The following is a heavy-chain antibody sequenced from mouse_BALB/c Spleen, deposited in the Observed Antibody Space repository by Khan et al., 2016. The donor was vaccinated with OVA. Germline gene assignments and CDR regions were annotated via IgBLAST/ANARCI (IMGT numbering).Heavy chain of an antibody. CDR3: AGHRFTSPAAWFAY. CDR1: GFTFSSYG. Sequence: EVELVESGGDLVKPGGSLKLSCEASGFTFSSYGMSWVRQTPDKRLEWVATISNGGSYTYYPDSVKGRLTISRDNAKNTLYLQMSSLKSEDTAMYYCAGHRFTSPAAWFAYWGQGTLVTVSA. J-gene: IGHJ3*01. CDR2: ISNGGSYT. D-gene: IGHD1-1*01. V-gene: IGHV5-6*01.